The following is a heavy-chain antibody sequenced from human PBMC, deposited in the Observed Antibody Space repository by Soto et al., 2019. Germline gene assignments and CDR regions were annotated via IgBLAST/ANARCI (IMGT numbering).Heavy chain of an antibody. J-gene: IGHJ5*02. V-gene: IGHV4-31*01. CDR2: IYYSGST. D-gene: IGHD3-10*01. Sequence: QVQLQESGPGLVKPSQTLSLTCTVSGGSISSGGYYWSWIRQHPGKGLEWIGYIYYSGSTYYNPSLTLPVTISVDTASKQFSLKLGSVTAADTAVYYCARSYRSGNPTLNWFDPWGQGTLVTVSS. CDR1: GGSISSGGYY. CDR3: ARSYRSGNPTLNWFDP.